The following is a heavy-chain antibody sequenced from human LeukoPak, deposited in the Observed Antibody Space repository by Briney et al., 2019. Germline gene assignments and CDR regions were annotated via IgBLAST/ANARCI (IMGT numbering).Heavy chain of an antibody. Sequence: KAGGSLRLSCAASGFTFSNAWMSWVRQAPGKGLEWVGRIKSKTDGGTTDYAAPVKGRFTISRDDSKNTLYLQMNSLKTEDTAVYYCTTDLPSIAVAGGDYWGQGTLVTVSS. CDR2: IKSKTDGGTT. CDR1: GFTFSNAW. CDR3: TTDLPSIAVAGGDY. J-gene: IGHJ4*02. V-gene: IGHV3-15*01. D-gene: IGHD6-19*01.